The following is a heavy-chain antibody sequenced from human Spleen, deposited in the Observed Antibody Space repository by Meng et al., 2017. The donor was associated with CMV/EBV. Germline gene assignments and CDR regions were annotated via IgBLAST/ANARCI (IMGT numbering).Heavy chain of an antibody. CDR3: ARGLGPSYVDRDY. CDR1: GYIFSTYD. J-gene: IGHJ4*02. Sequence: CKASGYIFSTYDIHGVRQARGKGIEWMGWIKVGNGDKKFSQKVQGRVTLTRDTSASTAYIDLTSLRSEDTAVYYCARGLGPSYVDRDYWGQGTLVTVSS. CDR2: IKVGNGDK. D-gene: IGHD4-17*01. V-gene: IGHV1-3*01.